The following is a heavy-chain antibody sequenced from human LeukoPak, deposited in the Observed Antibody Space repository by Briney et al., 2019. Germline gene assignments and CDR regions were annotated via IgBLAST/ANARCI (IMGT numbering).Heavy chain of an antibody. CDR3: ARVRSSGSPLDY. J-gene: IGHJ4*02. CDR2: ISKSGTST. V-gene: IGHV3-11*05. Sequence: GGSLRLSCAASGFTFSDYYMSWIRQAPGKGLEWVSYISKSGTSTKYADSVKGRFSISRDNAKQSLYLQLNSLTAEDTAVYYCARVRSSGSPLDYWGQGALVTVSS. CDR1: GFTFSDYY. D-gene: IGHD3-10*01.